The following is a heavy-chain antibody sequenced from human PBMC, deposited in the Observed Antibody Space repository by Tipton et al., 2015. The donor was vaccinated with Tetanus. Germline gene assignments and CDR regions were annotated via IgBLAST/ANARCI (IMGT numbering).Heavy chain of an antibody. J-gene: IGHJ6*02. D-gene: IGHD2/OR15-2a*01. CDR2: IYPGDSDT. Sequence: QLVQSGAEMKKPGESLKISCKGSGYSFTSYWIGWVRQMPGKGLEWMGIIYPGDSDTRYSPSFQGQVTISADKSISTAYLQWSSLKASDTAMYYCARQGITTWSGAYYYYGMDVWGQGTTVTVSS. V-gene: IGHV5-51*01. CDR1: GYSFTSYW. CDR3: ARQGITTWSGAYYYYGMDV.